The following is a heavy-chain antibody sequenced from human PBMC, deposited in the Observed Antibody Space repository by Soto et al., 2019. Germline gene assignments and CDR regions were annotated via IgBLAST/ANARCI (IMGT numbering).Heavy chain of an antibody. J-gene: IGHJ6*03. CDR2: ILSSGASI. D-gene: IGHD1-26*01. CDR1: GFTVSSNY. Sequence: GGSLRLSCAASGFTVSSNYMSWVRQAPGKGLEWVSFILSSGASIYYADSVKGRFTISRDNAKNSLYLQMNSLKDEDTAVYYCARDSGELFVRRGFHSYYMVVWGKRITVTVFS. CDR3: ARDSGELFVRRGFHSYYMVV. V-gene: IGHV3-11*04.